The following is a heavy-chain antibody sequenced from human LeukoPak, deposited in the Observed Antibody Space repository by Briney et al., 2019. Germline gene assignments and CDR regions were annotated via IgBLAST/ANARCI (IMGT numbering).Heavy chain of an antibody. CDR1: GYTFTSYG. CDR3: ARDTDIVVVPAATGLDY. D-gene: IGHD2-2*01. V-gene: IGHV1-18*01. Sequence: ASVKVSCKASGYTFTSYGISWVRQAPGQGLEWMGWISAYNGNTNYAQKIQGRVTMTTDTSTSTAYMELRSLRSDDTAVYYCARDTDIVVVPAATGLDYWGQGTLVTVSS. J-gene: IGHJ4*02. CDR2: ISAYNGNT.